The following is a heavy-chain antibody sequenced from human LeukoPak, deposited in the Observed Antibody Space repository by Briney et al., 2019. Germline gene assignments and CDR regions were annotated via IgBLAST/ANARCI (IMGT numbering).Heavy chain of an antibody. Sequence: SETLSLTCTVSGGSISSSSYYWGWIRQPPGMGLEWIGSIYYSGSTYYNPSLKSRVTMSVDTSKNQFSLKLSSVTAADAAVYYCARFLWFGGPFDPWGQGTLVTVSS. V-gene: IGHV4-39*07. D-gene: IGHD3-10*01. CDR2: IYYSGST. CDR3: ARFLWFGGPFDP. J-gene: IGHJ5*02. CDR1: GGSISSSSYY.